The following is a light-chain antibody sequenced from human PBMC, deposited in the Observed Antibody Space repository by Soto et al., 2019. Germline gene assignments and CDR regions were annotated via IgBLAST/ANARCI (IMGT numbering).Light chain of an antibody. J-gene: IGLJ2*01. V-gene: IGLV2-14*01. CDR2: DVS. CDR1: SSDVGGYND. CDR3: SSYASSSTLI. Sequence: QSALTQPASVSGSPGQSITISCTGTSSDVGGYNDVSWYQQHPGKAPKLMIYDVSNRPSGVSNRFSGSKSGNTASLTISGLQADDEAYYYCSSYASSSTLIFGGGTKVTVL.